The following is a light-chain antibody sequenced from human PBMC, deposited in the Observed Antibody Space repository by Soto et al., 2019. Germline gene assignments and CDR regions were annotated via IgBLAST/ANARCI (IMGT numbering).Light chain of an antibody. Sequence: EIVMTQSPATLSVSPGERATLSCRASQSVSNNYLAWYQQKPGQAPRLLIYGASSRATGIPDRVSGSGSGTDFTLTISGLEPEDFAVYFCQQYAGSPRTFGQGTKGGYQ. CDR1: QSVSNNY. CDR2: GAS. J-gene: IGKJ1*01. V-gene: IGKV3-20*01. CDR3: QQYAGSPRT.